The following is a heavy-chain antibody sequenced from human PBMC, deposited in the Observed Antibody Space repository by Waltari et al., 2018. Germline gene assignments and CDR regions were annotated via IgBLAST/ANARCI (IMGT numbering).Heavy chain of an antibody. CDR2: ISYDGRTR. D-gene: IGHD3-3*02. V-gene: IGHV3-23*01. J-gene: IGHJ5*02. Sequence: EVQLLESGGGLVQPGGSLRLSCAASGFTFSNHAMSWGRQAPGKGLEWVSVISYDGRTRYSADSVRDRFTISRDNSRNTFYLEMNSLRAEDTAIYYCARDWRRSLEFFDWLLFALDLWGQGTLVAVSS. CDR3: ARDWRRSLEFFDWLLFALDL. CDR1: GFTFSNHA.